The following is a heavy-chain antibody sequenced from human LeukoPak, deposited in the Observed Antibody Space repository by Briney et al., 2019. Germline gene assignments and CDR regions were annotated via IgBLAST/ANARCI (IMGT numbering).Heavy chain of an antibody. CDR3: ARDQRTYYDFWSGYYEYNWFDP. D-gene: IGHD3-3*01. V-gene: IGHV3-7*01. CDR2: IKQDGSEK. J-gene: IGHJ5*02. CDR1: GFTFSSYW. Sequence: GGSLRLSCAASGFTFSSYWMSWVRQAPGKGLEWVANIKQDGSEKYYVDSVKGRFTISRDNAKNSLYLQMNSLRAEDTAVYYCARDQRTYYDFWSGYYEYNWFDPWGQGTLVTVSS.